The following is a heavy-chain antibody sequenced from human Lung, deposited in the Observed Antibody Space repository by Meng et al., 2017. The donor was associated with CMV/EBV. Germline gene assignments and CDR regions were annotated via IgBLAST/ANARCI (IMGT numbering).Heavy chain of an antibody. Sequence: GESXKIXXAASGFTFSRHAMHWVRQAPGQGLEWVAVISYGGSGKYYADSVRGRFTISTDESTNTLYLPINSLRPEDTTVYYCARDSDSGSYWGDNWVDPWGQGTLVTVSS. CDR2: ISYGGSGK. J-gene: IGHJ5*02. D-gene: IGHD1-26*01. V-gene: IGHV3-30-3*01. CDR3: ARDSDSGSYWGDNWVDP. CDR1: GFTFSRHA.